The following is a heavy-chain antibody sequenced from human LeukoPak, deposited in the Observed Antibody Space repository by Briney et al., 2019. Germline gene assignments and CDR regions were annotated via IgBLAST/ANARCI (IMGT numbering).Heavy chain of an antibody. CDR3: ARHGSSWTKVFDY. D-gene: IGHD6-13*01. J-gene: IGHJ4*02. CDR1: GGSISSYY. CDR2: IYYSGST. V-gene: IGHV4-59*08. Sequence: SETLSLTCTVSGGSISSYYWSWIRQPPGKGLEWIGYIYYSGSTNYNPSLKSRVTISVDTSKNQFSLKRSSVTAADTAVYYCARHGSSWTKVFDYWGQGTLVTVSS.